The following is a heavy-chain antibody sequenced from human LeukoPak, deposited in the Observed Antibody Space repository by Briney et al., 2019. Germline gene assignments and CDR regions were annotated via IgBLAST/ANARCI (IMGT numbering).Heavy chain of an antibody. Sequence: PSETLSLTCAVYGGSFSGYYWSWIRQPPGKGLEWIGEINHSGSTNYNPSLKSRVTISVDTSKNQFSLKLSSVTAADTAVYYCASRPRREYSSSWYNFDYWGQGTLVIVSS. CDR2: INHSGST. J-gene: IGHJ4*02. CDR1: GGSFSGYY. V-gene: IGHV4-34*01. D-gene: IGHD6-13*01. CDR3: ASRPRREYSSSWYNFDY.